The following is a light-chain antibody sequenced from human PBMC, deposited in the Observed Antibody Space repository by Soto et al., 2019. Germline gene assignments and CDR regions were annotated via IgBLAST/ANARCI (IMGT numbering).Light chain of an antibody. CDR2: LGS. J-gene: IGKJ3*01. CDR3: MQALQTPEVT. V-gene: IGKV2-28*01. CDR1: QSLLHSNGYNY. Sequence: DIVMTQSPLSLPVTPGEPASISCRSSQSLLHSNGYNYLDWYLQKPGQSPQLLIYLGSNRASGVPDRCSGSGSGTDFTLKISRVEAEDVGVYYWMQALQTPEVTFGPGTKVDIK.